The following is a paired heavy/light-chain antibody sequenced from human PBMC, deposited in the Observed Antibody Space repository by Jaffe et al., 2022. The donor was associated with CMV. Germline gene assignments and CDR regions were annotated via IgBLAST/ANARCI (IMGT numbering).Light chain of an antibody. J-gene: IGLJ2*01. CDR1: SLRSYY. Sequence: SSELTQDPAVSVALGQTVRITCQGDSLRSYYASWYQQKPGQAPVLVIYGKNNRPSGIPDRFSGSSSGNTASLTITGAQAEDEADYYCNSRDSSGNLVVFGGGTKLTVL. V-gene: IGLV3-19*01. CDR3: NSRDSSGNLVV. CDR2: GKN.
Heavy chain of an antibody. V-gene: IGHV5-51*01. CDR3: ARQKQAYSSGWWEESYYYMDV. D-gene: IGHD6-19*01. Sequence: EVQLVQSGAEVKKPGESLKISCKGSGYSFTSYWIGWVRQMPGKGLEWMGIIYPGDSDTRYSPSFQGQVTISADKSISTAYLQWSSLKASDTAMYYCARQKQAYSSGWWEESYYYMDVWGKGTTVTVSS. J-gene: IGHJ6*03. CDR1: GYSFTSYW. CDR2: IYPGDSDT.